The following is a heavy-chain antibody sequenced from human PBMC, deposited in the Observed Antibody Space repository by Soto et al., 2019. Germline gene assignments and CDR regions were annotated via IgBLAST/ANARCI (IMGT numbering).Heavy chain of an antibody. CDR3: EEWAGYCSGADCRA. CDR1: GFPFSSRA. CDR2: ISGSGTIT. Sequence: EVQLLESGGGLVQPGGSLRLSCAASGFPFSSRAMSWVRQAPGKGLEWVSAISGSGTITYYADSVKGRFTISRDTSKNTLSLQMTGLSADATAVYYCEEWAGYCSGADCRAWGQGSLVTVSS. D-gene: IGHD2-15*01. V-gene: IGHV3-23*01. J-gene: IGHJ5*02.